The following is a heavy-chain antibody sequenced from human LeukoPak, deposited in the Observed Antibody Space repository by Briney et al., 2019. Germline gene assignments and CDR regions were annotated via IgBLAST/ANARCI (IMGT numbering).Heavy chain of an antibody. V-gene: IGHV1-2*02. J-gene: IGHJ4*02. D-gene: IGHD3-10*01. CDR1: GYTFTGYY. CDR2: INPNSGGT. Sequence: ASVKVSCKASGYTFTGYYMHWVRQAPGQGLEWMGWINPNSGGTNYAQKFQGRVTMTRDTSISTAYMELSRLRSDDTAVYYCASRSYGSGSPLDYWGQGTLVTVSS. CDR3: ASRSYGSGSPLDY.